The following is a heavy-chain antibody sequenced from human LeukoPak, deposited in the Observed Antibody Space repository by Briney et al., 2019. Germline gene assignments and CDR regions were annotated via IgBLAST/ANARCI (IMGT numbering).Heavy chain of an antibody. J-gene: IGHJ4*02. V-gene: IGHV3-23*01. D-gene: IGHD2-15*01. Sequence: GGSLRLSCTASGFTFSNYAMSWVRQAPGKGVEWVSTISGSDGSTYYADSVKGRFTISRDNSKNTLYLQMNSLRVEDTAIYYCAKGRGYCTGGSCYSDYWGQGTLVTVSS. CDR1: GFTFSNYA. CDR2: ISGSDGST. CDR3: AKGRGYCTGGSCYSDY.